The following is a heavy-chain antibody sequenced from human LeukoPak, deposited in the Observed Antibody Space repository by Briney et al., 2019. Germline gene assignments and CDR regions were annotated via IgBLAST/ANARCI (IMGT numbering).Heavy chain of an antibody. Sequence: PSETLSLTCTVSGGSISSYYWSWIRQPAGKGLEWIGRIYTSGSTNYNPSLKSRVTMSVDTSKNQFSLKLSSVTAADTAVYYCARAWELGSGSYIFPRYYYYYMDVWGKGTTVTISS. V-gene: IGHV4-4*07. CDR3: ARAWELGSGSYIFPRYYYYYMDV. CDR1: GGSISSYY. D-gene: IGHD3-10*01. J-gene: IGHJ6*03. CDR2: IYTSGST.